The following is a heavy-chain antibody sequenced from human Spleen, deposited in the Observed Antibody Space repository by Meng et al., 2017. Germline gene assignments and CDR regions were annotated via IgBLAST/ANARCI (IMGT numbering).Heavy chain of an antibody. V-gene: IGHV4-34*01. CDR3: VYFWSGYFT. Sequence: VQLQQWGSGLLKPSETLSLTCAVFGGSLSSYYCNWFLQPPGKGLEWIGASDHFGNTIYNPSLKGRLTISVDTSKNQISLRLTSVIAADTAVYYCVYFWSGYFTSGQGTLVTVSS. CDR2: SDHFGNT. CDR1: GGSLSSYY. J-gene: IGHJ5*02. D-gene: IGHD3-3*01.